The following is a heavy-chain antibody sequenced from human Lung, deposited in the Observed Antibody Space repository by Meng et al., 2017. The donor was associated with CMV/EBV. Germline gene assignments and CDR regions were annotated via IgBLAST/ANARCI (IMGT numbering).Heavy chain of an antibody. J-gene: IGHJ4*02. V-gene: IGHV3-48*03. CDR2: IFRSGTTK. CDR1: GLTFSSYE. CDR3: GTFDY. Sequence: SLKISCKASGLTFSSYEMIWVRQAPGRGLEWVSYIFRSGTTKSYADAVKGRFTISRDNAKNSLYLQMNSLRAEDTAVYYCGTFDYWGRGTSVPVSS.